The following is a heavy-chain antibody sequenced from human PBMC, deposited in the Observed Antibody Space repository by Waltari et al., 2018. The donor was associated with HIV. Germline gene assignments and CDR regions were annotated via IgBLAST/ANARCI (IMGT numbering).Heavy chain of an antibody. J-gene: IGHJ6*02. D-gene: IGHD3-3*01. V-gene: IGHV1-69*01. CDR1: GGTFSSYD. Sequence: QVQLVQSGAEVKKPGSSVKVSCKASGGTFSSYDISWVRQAPGQGLEWMGGIIPIFSTANYAQKFQGRVTITADESTSTAYMELSSLRSEDTAVYYCARRRVVISSLDYYYYGMDVWGQGTTVTVSS. CDR2: IIPIFSTA. CDR3: ARRRVVISSLDYYYYGMDV.